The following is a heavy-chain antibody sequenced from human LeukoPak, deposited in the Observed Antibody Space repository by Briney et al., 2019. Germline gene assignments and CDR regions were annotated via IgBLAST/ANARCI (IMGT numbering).Heavy chain of an antibody. J-gene: IGHJ6*02. D-gene: IGHD2-15*01. Sequence: GASVKVSCKASGYTFTGYYMHWVRQAPGQGLEWMGWINPNSGGTNYAQKFQGRVTMTRDTSISTAYMELSSLRSEDTAVYYCARSVDILYYYYGMDVWGQGTTVTVSS. CDR1: GYTFTGYY. V-gene: IGHV1-2*02. CDR3: ARSVDILYYYYGMDV. CDR2: INPNSGGT.